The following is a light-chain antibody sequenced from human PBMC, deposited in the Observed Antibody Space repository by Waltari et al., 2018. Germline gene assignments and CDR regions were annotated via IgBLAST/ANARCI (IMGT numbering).Light chain of an antibody. V-gene: IGKV1-33*01. Sequence: DIQLTQSPSFLSASVGDRVTITCQASQDISNYLNWYQQKPGKAPKLLIYDASNLETGVPSRFSGSGSGTDFTFTISSLQPEDIATYYCQQYDNLLPTFGQGTRLEIK. CDR1: QDISNY. CDR3: QQYDNLLPT. CDR2: DAS. J-gene: IGKJ5*01.